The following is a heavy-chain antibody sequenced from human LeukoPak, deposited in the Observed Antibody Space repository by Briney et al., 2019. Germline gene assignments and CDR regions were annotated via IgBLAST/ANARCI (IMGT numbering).Heavy chain of an antibody. Sequence: PSETLSLTCAVYGGSFSGYYWSWIRQPPGKGLEWIGEINHSGSTNYNPSLKSRVTKSVDTSKNQFSLKLSSVTAADTAVYYCATGASNWDFDYWGQGTLVTVSS. CDR3: ATGASNWDFDY. CDR1: GGSFSGYY. CDR2: INHSGST. D-gene: IGHD7-27*01. V-gene: IGHV4-34*01. J-gene: IGHJ4*02.